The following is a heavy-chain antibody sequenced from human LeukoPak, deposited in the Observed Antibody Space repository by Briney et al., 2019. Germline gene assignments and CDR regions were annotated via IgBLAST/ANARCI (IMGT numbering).Heavy chain of an antibody. CDR1: GYIFTKYG. D-gene: IGHD3-3*01. Sequence: ASVKISCKASGYIFTKYGFTWVRQAPGQGLEWMGWINPNSGGTNYAQKFQGRVTMTRDTSISTAYMELSRLRSDDTAVYYCARDTTVFGVVIISGWFDPWGQGTLVTVSS. CDR2: INPNSGGT. V-gene: IGHV1-2*02. J-gene: IGHJ5*02. CDR3: ARDTTVFGVVIISGWFDP.